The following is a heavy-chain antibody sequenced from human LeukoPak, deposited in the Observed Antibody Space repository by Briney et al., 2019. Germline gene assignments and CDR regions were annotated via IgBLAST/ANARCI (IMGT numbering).Heavy chain of an antibody. D-gene: IGHD3-10*01. CDR1: GFTFSSYA. Sequence: PGGALRLSCSASGFTFSSYAMHWVRQAPGKGLEYVSAISSDGGSSYYADSVKGRFTISRDNSKNPLYLQMSSLRAEDTAVYYCVPVYYGSGSYPHWGQGTLVTVSS. V-gene: IGHV3-64D*06. J-gene: IGHJ4*02. CDR2: ISSDGGSS. CDR3: VPVYYGSGSYPH.